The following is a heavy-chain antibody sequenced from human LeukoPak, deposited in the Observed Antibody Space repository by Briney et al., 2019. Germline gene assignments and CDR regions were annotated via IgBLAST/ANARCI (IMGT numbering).Heavy chain of an antibody. CDR3: ARDVAIWFGELGVHY. J-gene: IGHJ4*02. Sequence: GGSLRLSCAASGFTFSSYAMHWVRQAPGKGLEWVAVISYDGSNKYYADSVKGRFTISRDNSKNTLYLQMNSLRAEDTAVYYCARDVAIWFGELGVHYWGQGTLVTVSS. D-gene: IGHD3-10*01. V-gene: IGHV3-30-3*01. CDR1: GFTFSSYA. CDR2: ISYDGSNK.